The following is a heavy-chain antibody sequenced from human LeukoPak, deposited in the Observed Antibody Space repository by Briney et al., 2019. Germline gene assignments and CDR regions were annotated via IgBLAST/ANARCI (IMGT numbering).Heavy chain of an antibody. CDR2: INHSGST. V-gene: IGHV4-34*01. D-gene: IGHD2-2*02. Sequence: SETLSLTCAVYGESFSGYYWSWIRQPPGKGLEWIGEINHSGSTNYNPSLKSRVAISVDTSKNQFSLKLSSVTAADTAVYYCVRGGYCSSTSCYTGAFDIWGQGTMVTVSS. CDR1: GESFSGYY. CDR3: VRGGYCSSTSCYTGAFDI. J-gene: IGHJ3*02.